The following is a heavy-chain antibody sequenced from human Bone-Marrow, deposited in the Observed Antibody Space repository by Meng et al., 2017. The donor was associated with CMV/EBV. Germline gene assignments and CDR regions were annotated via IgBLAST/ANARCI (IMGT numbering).Heavy chain of an antibody. CDR1: GFSVSDNY. J-gene: IGHJ4*02. CDR2: IYTDDAT. D-gene: IGHD3-16*01. Sequence: GECLKISCAASGFSVSDNYMSWVRQTPGKGLEWVSIIYTDDATFYADSVKGRFTISRDNSRNTVYLQMHGLRAEDTAVYFCARGHVAYYSWGQGTLVTVSS. V-gene: IGHV3-53*01. CDR3: ARGHVAYYS.